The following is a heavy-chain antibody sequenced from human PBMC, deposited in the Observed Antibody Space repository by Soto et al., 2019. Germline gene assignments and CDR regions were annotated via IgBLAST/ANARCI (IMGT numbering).Heavy chain of an antibody. V-gene: IGHV3-23*01. J-gene: IGHJ4*02. Sequence: PGGSLRLSCAASGFTFSSYAMSWVRQAPGKGLEWASAISGSGGSTYYADSVKGRFTISRDNSKNTLYLQMNSLRAEDTAVYYCAKEKYSSSWSPSDYWGQGTLVTVSS. D-gene: IGHD6-13*01. CDR2: ISGSGGST. CDR1: GFTFSSYA. CDR3: AKEKYSSSWSPSDY.